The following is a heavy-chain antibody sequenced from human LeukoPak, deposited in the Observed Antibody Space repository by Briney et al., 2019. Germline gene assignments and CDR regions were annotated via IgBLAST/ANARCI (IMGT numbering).Heavy chain of an antibody. CDR2: ISGSGGST. CDR1: GFTFSSYA. V-gene: IGHV3-23*01. J-gene: IGHJ4*02. Sequence: GGSLRLSCAASGFTFSSYAMSWVRQAPGKGLEWVSAISGSGGSTYYADSVEGRFTISRDNSKSTVYLEINSLRSEDTAIYYCARGFNDFWSGSQLEYWGQGTLVTVSS. D-gene: IGHD3-3*01. CDR3: ARGFNDFWSGSQLEY.